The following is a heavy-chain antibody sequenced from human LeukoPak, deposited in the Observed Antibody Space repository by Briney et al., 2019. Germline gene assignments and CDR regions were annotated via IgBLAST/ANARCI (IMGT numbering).Heavy chain of an antibody. J-gene: IGHJ3*02. V-gene: IGHV3-15*01. CDR3: TTDRDAFDI. CDR1: GFTFSNAW. Sequence: PGGSLRLSCAASGFTFSNAWMSWVRQAPGKGLEWVGRIKSKTDGGTTDYAAPVKFSFTISNDDSKNTLYLQMNSLKTEDRAVYCCTTDRDAFDIWGQGTMVTVSS. CDR2: IKSKTDGGTT.